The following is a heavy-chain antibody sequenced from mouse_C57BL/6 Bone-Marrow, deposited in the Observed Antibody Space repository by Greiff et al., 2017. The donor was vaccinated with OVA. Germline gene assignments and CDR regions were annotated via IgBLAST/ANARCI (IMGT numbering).Heavy chain of an antibody. V-gene: IGHV10-1*01. CDR2: LRSKSNHYAT. Sequence: EVHLVESGGGLVQPKGSLKLSCAASGFSFNTYAMNWVRQAPGKGLEWVARLRSKSNHYATYYADSGQDRFTISRDDSESMLYLQMNNLKTEDTAMYYCVRQGGYNWYFDVWGTGTTVTVSS. CDR3: VRQGGYNWYFDV. D-gene: IGHD2-2*01. CDR1: GFSFNTYA. J-gene: IGHJ1*03.